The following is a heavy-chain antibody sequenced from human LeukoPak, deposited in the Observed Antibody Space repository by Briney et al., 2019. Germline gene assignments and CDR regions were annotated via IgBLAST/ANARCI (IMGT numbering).Heavy chain of an antibody. J-gene: IGHJ4*02. CDR1: GYTFTDYY. V-gene: IGHV1-2*02. D-gene: IGHD5-12*01. CDR3: AREETAIGPDY. CDR2: LNPSSGDT. Sequence: ASVKVSCKASGYTFTDYYIHWVRQAPGQGLEWMAWLNPSSGDTVYAPKFQGRVTVTRDMSISTAYMDLVSLTSDDTAVYYCAREETAIGPDYWGQGTQVTVSS.